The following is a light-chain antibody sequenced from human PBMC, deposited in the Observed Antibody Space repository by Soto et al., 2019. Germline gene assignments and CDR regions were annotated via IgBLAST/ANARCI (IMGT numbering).Light chain of an antibody. CDR1: QSVSSAY. CDR2: AAS. Sequence: EIVLTQSPGTLSLSPGERATLSCRASQSVSSAYLAWYQHKPGQPPTLLIYAASSRVTGIPDRFSGSGSETDFTLTISRLEPEDFAVYYCQQYGSSSTWTFGQGTKVESK. CDR3: QQYGSSSTWT. J-gene: IGKJ1*01. V-gene: IGKV3-20*01.